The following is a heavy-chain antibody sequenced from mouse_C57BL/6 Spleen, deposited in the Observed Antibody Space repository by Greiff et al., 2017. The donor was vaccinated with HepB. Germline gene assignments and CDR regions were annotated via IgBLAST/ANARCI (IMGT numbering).Heavy chain of an antibody. CDR2: IDPSDSYT. J-gene: IGHJ1*03. D-gene: IGHD2-3*01. V-gene: IGHV1-69*01. CDR3: ARPIYDGYYDYWYFDV. Sequence: QVQLQQPGAELVMPGASVKLSCKASGYTFTSYWMHWVKQRPGQGLEWIGEIDPSDSYTNYNQKFKGKSTLTVDKSSSTAYMQLSSLTSEDSAVYYCARPIYDGYYDYWYFDVWGTGTTVTVSS. CDR1: GYTFTSYW.